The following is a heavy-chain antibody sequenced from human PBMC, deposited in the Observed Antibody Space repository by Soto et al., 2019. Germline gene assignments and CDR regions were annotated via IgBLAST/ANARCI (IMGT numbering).Heavy chain of an antibody. V-gene: IGHV3-23*01. CDR2: IGSSGTST. D-gene: IGHD4-17*01. CDR1: GFTFNNYA. J-gene: IGHJ4*02. Sequence: EVQLLESGGGLVQPGGSLRLSCAASGFTFNNYAMSWVRQAPGKGLEWVSTIGSSGTSTYYADSVKGRFTISRDNSRNTVCLQVKSLRPEDSAVYYGTKDPFYGGNPYYFDSWGQGGLVIV. CDR3: TKDPFYGGNPYYFDS.